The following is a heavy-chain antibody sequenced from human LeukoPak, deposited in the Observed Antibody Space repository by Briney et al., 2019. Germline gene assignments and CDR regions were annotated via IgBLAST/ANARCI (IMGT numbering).Heavy chain of an antibody. J-gene: IGHJ4*02. V-gene: IGHV4-39*07. D-gene: IGHD1-26*01. Sequence: SETLSLTCTVSGGSISSSSYYWGWIRQPPGKGLEWIGSIYYSGSTYYNPSLKSRVTISVDTSKNQFSLKLSSVTAADTAVYYCARVLGGHARQFDYWGQGTLVTVSS. CDR2: IYYSGST. CDR3: ARVLGGHARQFDY. CDR1: GGSISSSSYY.